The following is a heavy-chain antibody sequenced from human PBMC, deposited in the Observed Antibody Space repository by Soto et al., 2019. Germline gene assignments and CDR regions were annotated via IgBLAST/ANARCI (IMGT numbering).Heavy chain of an antibody. Sequence: WTWIRQPPGTGLEWIGYIHNSGSTKYNPSLKGRATISLDTSKKKFSLNMRSVTAADTAVYYCARDRGPYGGSCSNYEGAYGMDVWGQGTMVTVSS. D-gene: IGHD3-22*01. V-gene: IGHV4-59*01. J-gene: IGHJ6*02. CDR3: ARDRGPYGGSCSNYEGAYGMDV. CDR2: IHNSGST.